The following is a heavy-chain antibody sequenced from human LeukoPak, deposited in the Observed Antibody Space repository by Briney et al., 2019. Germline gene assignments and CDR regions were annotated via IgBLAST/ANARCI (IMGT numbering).Heavy chain of an antibody. J-gene: IGHJ5*02. CDR3: ARVAAGTADRGWFDP. D-gene: IGHD6-13*01. Sequence: PGGSLRLSCAASGFTFSSYSMNWVRQAPGKGLEWGSSISSSSSYIYYADSVKGRFTISRDNAKNSLYLQMNSLRAEDTAVYYCARVAAGTADRGWFDPWGQGTLVTVSS. V-gene: IGHV3-21*01. CDR1: GFTFSSYS. CDR2: ISSSSSYI.